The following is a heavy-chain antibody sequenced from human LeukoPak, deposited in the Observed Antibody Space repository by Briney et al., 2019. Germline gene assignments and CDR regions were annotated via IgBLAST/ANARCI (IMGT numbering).Heavy chain of an antibody. V-gene: IGHV3-30-3*01. CDR3: ARDVQPAPYGSGIPLCFQH. Sequence: PGRSLRLSCAASGFTFSSYAMHWVRQAPGKGLEWVAVISYDGSNKYYADSVKGRFTISRDNSKNTLYLQMNSLRAEDTAVYYCARDVQPAPYGSGIPLCFQHWGQGTLVTVSS. CDR2: ISYDGSNK. J-gene: IGHJ1*01. CDR1: GFTFSSYA. D-gene: IGHD3-10*01.